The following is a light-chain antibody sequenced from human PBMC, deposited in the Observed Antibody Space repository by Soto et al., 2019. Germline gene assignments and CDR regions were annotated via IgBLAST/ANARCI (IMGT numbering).Light chain of an antibody. J-gene: IGKJ1*01. CDR3: QHYFSTPWT. CDR2: GAS. Sequence: EIVLTQSPGTLSLSPGERATLSCRASQSVSSSYLAWYQQKPGQAPRLLIYGASSRATGIPDRFSGSGSGTDFTLTISRLEPEDFAVYYCQHYFSTPWTFGQGTKMEIK. V-gene: IGKV3-20*01. CDR1: QSVSSSY.